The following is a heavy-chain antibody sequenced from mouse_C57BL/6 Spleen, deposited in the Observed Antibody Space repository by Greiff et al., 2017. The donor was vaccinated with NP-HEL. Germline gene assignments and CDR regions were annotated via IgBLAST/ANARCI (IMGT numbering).Heavy chain of an antibody. Sequence: QVQLQQSGPELVKPGASVKISCKASGYAFSSSWMNWVKQRPGKGLEWIGRIYPGDGDTNYNGKFKGKATLTADKSSSTAYMQLSSLTSEDSAVYFCARSNYGSSDYFDYWGQGTTLTVSS. CDR3: ARSNYGSSDYFDY. D-gene: IGHD1-1*01. J-gene: IGHJ2*01. V-gene: IGHV1-82*01. CDR2: IYPGDGDT. CDR1: GYAFSSSW.